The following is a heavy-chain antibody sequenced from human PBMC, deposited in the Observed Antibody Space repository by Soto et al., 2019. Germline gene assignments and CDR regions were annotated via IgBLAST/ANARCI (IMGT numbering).Heavy chain of an antibody. CDR3: AKDQFTTVTCAFDI. J-gene: IGHJ3*02. V-gene: IGHV3-21*04. CDR2: ISSSSTHI. CDR1: GFTFSTYS. Sequence: PGRSLRLSCAASGFTFSTYSMNCVRQAPGQGLEWVSSISSSSTHIYYADSVKGRFTISRDNSKNTLYLQMNSLRAEDTAVYYCAKDQFTTVTCAFDIWGQGTMVTVSS. D-gene: IGHD4-4*01.